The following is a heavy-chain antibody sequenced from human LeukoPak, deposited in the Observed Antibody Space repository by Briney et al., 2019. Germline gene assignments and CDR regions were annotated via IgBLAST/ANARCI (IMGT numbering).Heavy chain of an antibody. CDR2: IRSSGTST. Sequence: GGSLRLSCAASGFTFSSSGMNWVRQAPGKGLEWVSYIRSSGTSTDYTGSVKGRFTISRDNAKNSLYLQMNSLRAEDTAVYYCARDLWGSYLYYFDYWGQGTLVTVSS. D-gene: IGHD1-26*01. CDR1: GFTFSSSG. J-gene: IGHJ4*02. CDR3: ARDLWGSYLYYFDY. V-gene: IGHV3-48*04.